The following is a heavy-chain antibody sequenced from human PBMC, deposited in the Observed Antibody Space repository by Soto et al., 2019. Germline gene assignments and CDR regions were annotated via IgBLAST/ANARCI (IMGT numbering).Heavy chain of an antibody. CDR3: AKVRSRGVIMAPFDY. D-gene: IGHD3-10*01. J-gene: IGHJ4*02. Sequence: GGSLRLSCAASGFTFSSYWMSWVRQAPGKGLEWVANIKQDGSEKYYVDSVKGRFTISRDNSKNTLYLQMNSLRAEDTAVYYCAKVRSRGVIMAPFDYWGQGTLVTVSS. CDR1: GFTFSSYW. V-gene: IGHV3-7*03. CDR2: IKQDGSEK.